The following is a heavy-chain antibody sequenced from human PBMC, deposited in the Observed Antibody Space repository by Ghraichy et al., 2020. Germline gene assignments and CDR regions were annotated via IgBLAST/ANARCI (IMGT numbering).Heavy chain of an antibody. J-gene: IGHJ4*02. V-gene: IGHV3-66*02. D-gene: IGHD5-12*01. CDR1: GFTVSSNY. CDR2: IYSGGST. CDR3: ARDHLIWGYSGYDSDY. Sequence: GGSLRLSCAASGFTVSSNYMSWVRQAPGKGLEWVSVIYSGGSTYYADSVKGRFTISRDNSKNTLYLQMNSLRAEDTAVYYCARDHLIWGYSGYDSDYWGQGTLVTVSS.